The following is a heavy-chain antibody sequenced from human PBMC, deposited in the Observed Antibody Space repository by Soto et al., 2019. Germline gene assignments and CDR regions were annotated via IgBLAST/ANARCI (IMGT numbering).Heavy chain of an antibody. J-gene: IGHJ3*02. Sequence: SETLSLTCTVSGGSISSGGYYWSWIRQHPGKGLEWIGYIYYSGSTYYNPSLKSRVTISVDTSKNQFSLKLSSVTAADTAVYYCARVRRFGVLRGMNAIDISGQGTMVTVSS. CDR3: ARVRRFGVLRGMNAIDI. CDR2: IYYSGST. D-gene: IGHD3-3*01. CDR1: GGSISSGGYY. V-gene: IGHV4-31*03.